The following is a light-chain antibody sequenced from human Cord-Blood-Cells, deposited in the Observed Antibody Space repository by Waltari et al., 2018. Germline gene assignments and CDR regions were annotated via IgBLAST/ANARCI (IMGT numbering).Light chain of an antibody. Sequence: QKPGQAPVLVIYGKNNRPSGIPDRFSGSSSGNTASLTSAGAQAEDEADYYCNPRYSSGNHWVFGGGTKLTVL. V-gene: IGLV3-19*01. CDR3: NPRYSSGNHWV. J-gene: IGLJ3*02. CDR2: GKN.